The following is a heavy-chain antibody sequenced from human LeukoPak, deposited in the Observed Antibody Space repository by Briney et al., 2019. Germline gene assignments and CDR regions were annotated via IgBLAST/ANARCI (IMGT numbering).Heavy chain of an antibody. J-gene: IGHJ6*03. CDR2: IYYSGST. Sequence: SETLSLTCTVSGGSISSSSYYWGWIRQPPGKGLEWIGSIYYSGSTYYNPSLKSRVTISVDTSKNQFSLKLSSVTAADTAVYYCARSPTEDDFWSGYTHPPYYMDVWGKGTTVTVSS. V-gene: IGHV4-39*07. CDR1: GGSISSSSYY. CDR3: ARSPTEDDFWSGYTHPPYYMDV. D-gene: IGHD3-3*01.